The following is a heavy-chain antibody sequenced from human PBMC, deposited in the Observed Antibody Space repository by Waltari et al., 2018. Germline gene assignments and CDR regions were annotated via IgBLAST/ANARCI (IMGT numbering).Heavy chain of an antibody. D-gene: IGHD2-15*01. CDR3: VKDNSHGGKFLDS. Sequence: QVRLIESGGGAVQPGGSQRLSCFASGLTFGQYGRHWVRQAPGKGLEWLTLISFDGKETYYGDCAEGRFTISRDNSRDTLYLQLDNLRGEDTAEYYCVKDNSHGGKFLDSWGPGAQVIVFS. V-gene: IGHV3-30*18. CDR1: GLTFGQYG. CDR2: ISFDGKET. J-gene: IGHJ4*02.